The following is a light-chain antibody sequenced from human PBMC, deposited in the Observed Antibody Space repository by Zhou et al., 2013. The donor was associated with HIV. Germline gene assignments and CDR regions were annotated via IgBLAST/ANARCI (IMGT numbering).Light chain of an antibody. J-gene: IGKJ5*01. CDR3: QQRISWPIT. CDR1: QSVKSN. CDR2: GAS. V-gene: IGKV3-11*01. Sequence: ETVLTQSPATLSVSPGERATLSCRASQSVKSNLAWYQQKVGQAPRLLIYGASDRATGIPARFSGSGSKTDFTLTISSLEPEDFAVYYCQQRISWPITFGQGTRLEIK.